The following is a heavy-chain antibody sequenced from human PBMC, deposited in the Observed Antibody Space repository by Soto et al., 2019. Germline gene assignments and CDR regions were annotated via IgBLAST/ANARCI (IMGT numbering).Heavy chain of an antibody. V-gene: IGHV3-33*01. Sequence: GGSLRLSCAASGFTFSSYGMHWVRQAPGKGLEWVAVIWYDGSNKYYADSVKGRFTISRDNSKNTLYLQMNSLRAEDTAVYYCARDQEIVMVRGYYYYGMDVWGQGTTVTVSS. J-gene: IGHJ6*02. CDR2: IWYDGSNK. D-gene: IGHD3-10*01. CDR3: ARDQEIVMVRGYYYYGMDV. CDR1: GFTFSSYG.